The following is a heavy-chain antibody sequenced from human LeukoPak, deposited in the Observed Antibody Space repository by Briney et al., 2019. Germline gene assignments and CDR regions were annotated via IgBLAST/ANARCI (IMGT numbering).Heavy chain of an antibody. V-gene: IGHV3-48*01. CDR2: ISSSSSTI. D-gene: IGHD5-12*01. CDR1: GFTFSSYS. CDR3: ARYSGYDVRYYYYYMDV. J-gene: IGHJ6*03. Sequence: GGSLRLSCAASGFTFSSYSMNWVRQAPGKGLEWVSYISSSSSTIYYADSVEGRFTISRDNAKNSLYLQMNSLRAEDTAVYYCARYSGYDVRYYYYYMDVWGKGTTVTISS.